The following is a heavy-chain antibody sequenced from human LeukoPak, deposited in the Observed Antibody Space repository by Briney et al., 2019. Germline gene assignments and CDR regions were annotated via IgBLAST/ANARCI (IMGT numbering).Heavy chain of an antibody. J-gene: IGHJ4*02. CDR2: IKQDGSDK. D-gene: IGHD3-16*01. V-gene: IGHV3-7*01. CDR3: VRGGRGERPNY. Sequence: GGSLRLSCVVSGFTFSSYGMNWVRQAPGKGLEWVANIKQDGSDKKFVDSVKGRFTISRDNAKNSLFLQMNSLRVEDTAVYYCVRGGRGERPNYWGQGTLVTVSS. CDR1: GFTFSSYG.